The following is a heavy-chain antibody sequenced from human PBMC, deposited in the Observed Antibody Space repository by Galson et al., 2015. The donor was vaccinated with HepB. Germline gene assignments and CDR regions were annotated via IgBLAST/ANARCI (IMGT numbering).Heavy chain of an antibody. Sequence: SESLSLTCTVSGGSISIYYWSWIRQPPGKGLEWIGYIYYSGSTNYNPYLKTRVTISVDTSKNQFSLKLSSVTAADAAVYYCAIVGGYYYYYGMDVWGQVTTVTVSS. CDR1: GGSISIYY. V-gene: IGHV4-59*08. CDR2: IYYSGST. D-gene: IGHD3-10*01. CDR3: AIVGGYYYYYGMDV. J-gene: IGHJ6*02.